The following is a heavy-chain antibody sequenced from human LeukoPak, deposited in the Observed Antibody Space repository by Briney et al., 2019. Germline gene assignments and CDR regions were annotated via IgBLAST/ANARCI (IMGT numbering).Heavy chain of an antibody. CDR3: ARLLRPGGRKGDCFDI. J-gene: IGHJ3*02. D-gene: IGHD2-21*01. Sequence: SETLSLTCNVSGGSITGHHWTWIRRPPGTGLEWIGYFYDSGDFNYNPSLKSRVTISMDMSNNQFSLSMSSVTAADTAMYYCARLLRPGGRKGDCFDIWGQGTMVTVSS. CDR1: GGSITGHH. V-gene: IGHV4-59*08. CDR2: FYDSGDF.